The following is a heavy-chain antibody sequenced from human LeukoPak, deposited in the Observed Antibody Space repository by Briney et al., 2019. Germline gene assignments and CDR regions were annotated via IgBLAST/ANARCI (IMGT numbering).Heavy chain of an antibody. V-gene: IGHV1-2*02. J-gene: IGHJ4*02. CDR1: GYTFTGYY. D-gene: IGHD3-10*01. CDR3: ARDQGPLWFGESISPTFDY. Sequence: AASVTVSCKASGYTFTGYYMHWVRQAPGQGLEWMGWINPNSGGTNCAQKFQGRVTMTRDTSISTAYMELSRLRSDDTAVYYCARDQGPLWFGESISPTFDYWGQGTLVTVSS. CDR2: INPNSGGT.